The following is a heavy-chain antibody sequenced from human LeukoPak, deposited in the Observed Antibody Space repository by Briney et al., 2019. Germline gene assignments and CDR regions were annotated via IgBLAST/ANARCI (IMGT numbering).Heavy chain of an antibody. CDR2: ISGSGGST. CDR3: ARARGYSGYESKWYYYGMDV. V-gene: IGHV3-23*01. CDR1: GFTFSSYA. J-gene: IGHJ6*02. Sequence: AGGSLRLSCAASGFTFSSYAMSWVRQAPGKGLEWVSAISGSGGSTYYADSVKGRFTISGDNSKNTLYVQMNSLRAEDTAVYYCARARGYSGYESKWYYYGMDVWGQGTTVTVSS. D-gene: IGHD5-12*01.